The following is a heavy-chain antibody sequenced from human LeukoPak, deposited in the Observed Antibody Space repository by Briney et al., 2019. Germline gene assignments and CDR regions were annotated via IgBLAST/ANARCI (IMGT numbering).Heavy chain of an antibody. J-gene: IGHJ4*02. D-gene: IGHD6-19*01. CDR2: ISTSSSTM. V-gene: IGHV3-48*01. CDR1: GFTFSSYS. CDR3: AKDSGNSGWYVDN. Sequence: PGGSLRLSCAASGFTFSSYSMNWVRQAPGKGLEWVSYISTSSSTMYYADSVKGRFIISRDNAKNSLYLQMNSLRAEDTAVYYCAKDSGNSGWYVDNWGQGTLVTVSS.